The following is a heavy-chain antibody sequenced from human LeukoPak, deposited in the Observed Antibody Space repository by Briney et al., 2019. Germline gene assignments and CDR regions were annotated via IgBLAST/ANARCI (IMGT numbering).Heavy chain of an antibody. CDR2: FDPEDGET. CDR3: ASYRYYYDSSGYYADC. Sequence: GASVKVSCKVSGYTLTELSMHWVRQAPGKGLEWMGGFDPEDGETIYAQKFQGRVTMTEDTSTDTAYMELSSLRSEDTAVYYCASYRYYYDSSGYYADCWGQGTLVTVSS. J-gene: IGHJ4*02. D-gene: IGHD3-22*01. V-gene: IGHV1-24*01. CDR1: GYTLTELS.